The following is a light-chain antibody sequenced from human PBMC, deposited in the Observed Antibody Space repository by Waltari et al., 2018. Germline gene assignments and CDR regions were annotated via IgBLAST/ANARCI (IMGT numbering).Light chain of an antibody. CDR3: QHYDGVPPWT. Sequence: DIQMTQSPSSLSASVGDRVTITCQASRDINNYLNWYQQKPGKAPKLLIYDAYTLETGVPSRFSGSGSGTDFVFTISRLQPEDIATYYCQHYDGVPPWTFGQGTRVDFK. CDR1: RDINNY. V-gene: IGKV1-33*01. CDR2: DAY. J-gene: IGKJ1*01.